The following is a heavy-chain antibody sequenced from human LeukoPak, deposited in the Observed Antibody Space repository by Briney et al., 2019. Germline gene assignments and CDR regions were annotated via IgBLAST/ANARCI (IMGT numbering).Heavy chain of an antibody. CDR2: ISGRTGAT. D-gene: IGHD5-12*01. J-gene: IGHJ4*02. CDR3: AKCGNSGCHLIDY. CDR1: GFTFTTNA. Sequence: GGSMRLSCAASGFTFTTNAMSWARQAPGKGLEWVSAISGRTGATYNADSEQGRFTISRDNSKSTLYLQMDSLRAEDTAVYYCAKCGNSGCHLIDYWGQGTLVTVSS. V-gene: IGHV3-23*01.